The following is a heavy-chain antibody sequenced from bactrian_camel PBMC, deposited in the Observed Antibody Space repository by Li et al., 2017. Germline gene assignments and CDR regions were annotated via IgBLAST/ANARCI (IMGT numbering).Heavy chain of an antibody. CDR1: GDQFSLYT. CDR2: IDSSGST. D-gene: IGHD3*01. V-gene: IGHV3S53*01. CDR3: AAVGGRMTALQALGIRPRPPGGACTAQEAVFFGR. J-gene: IGHJ6*01. Sequence: HEQLVESGGGSVQTGASLRLSCAASGDQFSLYTLGWFRQVPEKERVGVAFIDSSGSTSYADSVKGRFTISRDNAKNTLSLQMNNLDPEDSGMYYCAAVGGRMTALQALGIRPRPPGGACTAQEAVFFGRWGQGTQVTVS.